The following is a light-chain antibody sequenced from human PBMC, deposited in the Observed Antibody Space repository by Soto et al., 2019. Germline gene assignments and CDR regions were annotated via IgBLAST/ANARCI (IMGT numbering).Light chain of an antibody. CDR2: EVS. Sequence: QSVLTQPPSVSGSPGQSVTIPCTGTSSDVGSYNRVSWYQQPPGTAPKLMIYEVSNRPSGVPDRFSGSKSGYTASLTISGLQAEDEADYYCSSYTSSSTYVSGTGTKVTV. V-gene: IGLV2-18*02. CDR3: SSYTSSSTYV. CDR1: SSDVGSYNR. J-gene: IGLJ1*01.